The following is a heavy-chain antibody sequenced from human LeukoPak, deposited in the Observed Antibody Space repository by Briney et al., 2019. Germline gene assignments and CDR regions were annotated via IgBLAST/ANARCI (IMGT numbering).Heavy chain of an antibody. Sequence: SETLSLTCAVYGGSFSGYYWSWIRQPPGKGLEWIGEINHSGSTNYNPSLKSRVTISVDTSKNQFSLKLSSVTAADTAVYYCARLEFYGSGSYFDSWFDPWGQGTLVTVSS. CDR1: GGSFSGYY. CDR2: INHSGST. V-gene: IGHV4-34*01. D-gene: IGHD3-10*01. CDR3: ARLEFYGSGSYFDSWFDP. J-gene: IGHJ5*02.